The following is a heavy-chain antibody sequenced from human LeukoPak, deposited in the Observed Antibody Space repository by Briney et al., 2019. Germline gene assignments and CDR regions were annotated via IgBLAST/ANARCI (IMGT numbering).Heavy chain of an antibody. CDR1: GFTVSSNS. Sequence: GGSLRLSCTVSGFTVSSNSMSWVRQAPGKGLEWVSAISGSGGSTYYADSVKGRFTISRDNSKNTLYLQMNSLRAEDTAVYYCAKDLIGIVVVVAATDYWGQGTLVTVSS. J-gene: IGHJ4*02. V-gene: IGHV3-23*01. CDR2: ISGSGGST. D-gene: IGHD2-15*01. CDR3: AKDLIGIVVVVAATDY.